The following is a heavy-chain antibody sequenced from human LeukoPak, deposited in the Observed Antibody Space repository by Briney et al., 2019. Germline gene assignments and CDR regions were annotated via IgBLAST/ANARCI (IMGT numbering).Heavy chain of an antibody. CDR2: IYTSGST. CDR1: GGSISNYY. J-gene: IGHJ6*03. D-gene: IGHD2-2*01. Sequence: PSETLSLTCTVSGGSISNYYWNWIRQPPGKGLEWIGYIYTSGSTYYNPSLKSRVTISVDTSKNQFSLKLSSVTAADTAVYYCARQCSSTVPHYYYYMDVWGKGTTVTVSS. CDR3: ARQCSSTVPHYYYYMDV. V-gene: IGHV4-59*08.